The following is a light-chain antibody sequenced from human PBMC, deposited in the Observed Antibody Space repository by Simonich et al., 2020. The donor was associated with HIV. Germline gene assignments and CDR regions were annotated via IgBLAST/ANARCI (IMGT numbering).Light chain of an antibody. J-gene: IGLJ2*01. CDR2: DVS. CDR1: SSDVGGYNY. Sequence: HSALTQPASVSGSPGQSITISCTGTSSDVGGYNYVSWYQQHPVKAPKLMIYDVSKRPSGVSNRFSGSKSGNTASLTISGLQAEDEADYYCTSYTSSSTLVFGGGTKLTVL. V-gene: IGLV2-14*03. CDR3: TSYTSSSTLV.